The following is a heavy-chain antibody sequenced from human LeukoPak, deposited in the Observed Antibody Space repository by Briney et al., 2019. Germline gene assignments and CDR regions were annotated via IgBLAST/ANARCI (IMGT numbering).Heavy chain of an antibody. J-gene: IGHJ3*02. CDR2: MYYTGTTY. CDR3: ARSASSTSRSAFDI. CDR1: GGSISSSNYF. V-gene: IGHV4-39*07. Sequence: SETLSLTCTVSGGSISSSNYFWGWIRQPPGKGLEWIGIMYYTGTTYYYNPSLKSRATISVDMSKNQFSLTLNSVTAADTAVYYCARSASSTSRSAFDIWGQGTRVTASS.